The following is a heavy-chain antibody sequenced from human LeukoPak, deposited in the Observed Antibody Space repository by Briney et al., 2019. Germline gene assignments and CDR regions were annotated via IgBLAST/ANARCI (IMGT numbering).Heavy chain of an antibody. CDR1: GFTFSSYS. D-gene: IGHD1-1*01. CDR3: ARARNEKSIDY. J-gene: IGHJ4*02. V-gene: IGHV3-21*01. Sequence: GGSLRLSCAASGFTFSSYSMNWVRQAPGKGLEWVSSISSSSSYICYANSVKGRFTISRDNAKNSLYLQMNSLRAEDTAVYYCARARNEKSIDYWGQGTLVTVSS. CDR2: ISSSSSYI.